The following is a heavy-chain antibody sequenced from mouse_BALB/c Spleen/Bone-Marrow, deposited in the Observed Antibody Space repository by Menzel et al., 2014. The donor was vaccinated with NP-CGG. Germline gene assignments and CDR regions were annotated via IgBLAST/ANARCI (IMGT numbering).Heavy chain of an antibody. Sequence: EAQLVESGGDLVKPGGSLKLSCAASGITFSSYGMSWVRQTPDRRLEWVASISRDGFYTDYSDSVKGRFTISRDNAKNALYLQMSSLKSEDTAMYYCTRNGFYYYGSSRYFTMDYWGQGTSVTVSS. CDR3: TRNGFYYYGSSRYFTMDY. CDR2: ISRDGFYT. V-gene: IGHV5-6*01. J-gene: IGHJ4*01. CDR1: GITFSSYG. D-gene: IGHD1-1*01.